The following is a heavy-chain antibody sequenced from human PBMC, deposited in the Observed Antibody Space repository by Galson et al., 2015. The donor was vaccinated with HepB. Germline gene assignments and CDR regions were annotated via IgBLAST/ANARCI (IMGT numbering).Heavy chain of an antibody. Sequence: SLRLSCAASGFTFSSYAMHWVRQAPGKGLEWVAVISYDGSNKYYADSVKGRFTISRDNSKNTLYLQMNSLRAEDTAVYYCARLTGGWGQGTLVTVSS. CDR1: GFTFSSYA. V-gene: IGHV3-30*04. CDR2: ISYDGSNK. D-gene: IGHD3-9*01. CDR3: ARLTGG. J-gene: IGHJ4*02.